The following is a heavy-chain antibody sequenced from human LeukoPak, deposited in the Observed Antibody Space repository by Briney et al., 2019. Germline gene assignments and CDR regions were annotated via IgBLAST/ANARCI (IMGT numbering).Heavy chain of an antibody. D-gene: IGHD4-17*01. CDR2: ISAYNVDT. V-gene: IGHV1-18*04. CDR1: GYAFTSYV. J-gene: IGHJ4*02. Sequence: ASVKVSCAASGYAFTSYVISWVRQAPGQGGEWMGWISAYNVDTNYAQKLQGRVTMTTDTSTSTPYMELRSLRSDDTAVSSCARGHGDYDYWGQGTLVTVSS. CDR3: ARGHGDYDY.